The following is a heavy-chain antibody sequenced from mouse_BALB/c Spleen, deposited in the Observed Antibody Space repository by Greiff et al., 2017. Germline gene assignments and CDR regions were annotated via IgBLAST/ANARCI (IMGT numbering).Heavy chain of an antibody. D-gene: IGHD2-1*01. Sequence: VQLQQSGAELVKPGASVKLSCTASGFNIKDTYMYWVKQRPEQGLEWIGRIDPANGNTKYDPKFQGKATITADTSSNTAYLQLSSLTSEDTAVYYCARGGNHYAMDYWGQGTSVTVSS. V-gene: IGHV14-3*02. CDR3: ARGGNHYAMDY. J-gene: IGHJ4*01. CDR2: IDPANGNT. CDR1: GFNIKDTY.